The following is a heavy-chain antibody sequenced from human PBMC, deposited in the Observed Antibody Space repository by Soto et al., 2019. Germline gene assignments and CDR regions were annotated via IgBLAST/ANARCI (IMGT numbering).Heavy chain of an antibody. CDR2: INSDGSST. J-gene: IGHJ4*02. Sequence: GGSLRLSCAASGFTFSNYWMHWVRQGPGEGLVWVSHINSDGSSTNYADSVRGRFIISRDNAENTLYLQMKSLRAEDTAVYYCARDLSGPVDYWGQGTLVTVSS. CDR3: ARDLSGPVDY. V-gene: IGHV3-74*01. CDR1: GFTFSNYW.